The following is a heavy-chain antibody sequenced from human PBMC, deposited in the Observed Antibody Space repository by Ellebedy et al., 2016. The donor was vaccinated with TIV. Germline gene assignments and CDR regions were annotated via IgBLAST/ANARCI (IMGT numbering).Heavy chain of an antibody. Sequence: GGSLRLSXAASGFTFDDYTMHWVRQAPGKGLECVSLISWDGGSTYYADSVKGRFTISRDNSKNSLYLQMNSLRTEDTALYYCAKGGPPLEGATNRGYIDYWGQGTLVTVSS. CDR2: ISWDGGST. J-gene: IGHJ4*02. CDR1: GFTFDDYT. CDR3: AKGGPPLEGATNRGYIDY. V-gene: IGHV3-43*01. D-gene: IGHD1-26*01.